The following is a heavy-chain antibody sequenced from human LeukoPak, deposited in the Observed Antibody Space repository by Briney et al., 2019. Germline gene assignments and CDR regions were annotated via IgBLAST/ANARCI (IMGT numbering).Heavy chain of an antibody. V-gene: IGHV1-18*01. Sequence: ASVRVSCKASGYTFTSYGISWVRQAPGQGLEWMGWISAYNGNTNYAQKLQGRVTMTTDTSTSTAYMELRSLRSDDTAVYYRAREGYDFWSGRGWFDPWGQGTLVTVSS. CDR3: AREGYDFWSGRGWFDP. CDR1: GYTFTSYG. CDR2: ISAYNGNT. D-gene: IGHD3-3*01. J-gene: IGHJ5*02.